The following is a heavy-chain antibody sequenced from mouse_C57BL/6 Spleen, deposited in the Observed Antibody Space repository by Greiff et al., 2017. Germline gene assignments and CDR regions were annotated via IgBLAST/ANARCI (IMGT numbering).Heavy chain of an antibody. J-gene: IGHJ4*01. Sequence: EVKVVESGGGLVKPGGSLKLSCAASGFTFSDYGMHWVRQAPEKGLEWVAYISSGSSTNYYADTVNGRFNISRENAKNTLFLQMTSRRSEYTAMYYCARQCAMDYWGQGTSVTVSS. V-gene: IGHV5-17*01. D-gene: IGHD6-1*01. CDR3: ARQCAMDY. CDR2: ISSGSSTN. CDR1: GFTFSDYG.